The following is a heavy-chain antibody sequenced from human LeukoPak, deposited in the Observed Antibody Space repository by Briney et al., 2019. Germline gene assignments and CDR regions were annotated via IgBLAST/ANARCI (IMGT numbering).Heavy chain of an antibody. CDR1: GFTSDDYA. V-gene: IGHV3-9*02. CDR3: AKDVGYNWNPGGYFDS. CDR2: ISWNSGSI. J-gene: IGHJ4*02. Sequence: GRSLRLSCAATGFTSDDYAMHWVRQAPGKGLEWVSGISWNSGSIGYADSVKGRFTISRDNAKNSLYLQMNSLRVEDMALYYCAKDVGYNWNPGGYFDSWGQGTQVTVSS. D-gene: IGHD1-20*01.